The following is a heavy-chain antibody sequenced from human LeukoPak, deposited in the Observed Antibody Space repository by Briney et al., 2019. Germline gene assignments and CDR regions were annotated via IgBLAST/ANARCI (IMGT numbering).Heavy chain of an antibody. CDR1: GFTFSSYA. CDR2: ISGSGGST. CDR3: ARSIAAAGTLDY. J-gene: IGHJ4*02. D-gene: IGHD6-13*01. Sequence: GGSLRLSCAASGFTFSSYAMSWARQAPGKGLEWVSAISGSGGSTYYADSVKGRFTISRDNSKNTLYLQMNSLRAEDTAVYYCARSIAAAGTLDYWGQGTLVTVSS. V-gene: IGHV3-23*01.